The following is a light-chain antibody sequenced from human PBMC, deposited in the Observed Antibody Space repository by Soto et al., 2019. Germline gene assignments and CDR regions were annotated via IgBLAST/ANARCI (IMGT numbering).Light chain of an antibody. CDR1: QNIYSN. V-gene: IGKV3-15*01. CDR2: RVS. Sequence: IVMTQSPATLSVSPGERATLSCRASQNIYSNVAWYQQRPGQAPRLLIYRVSTRAPGIPARFSGSGSGTEFTLTISSLQSEDFTVYSCLQYHNLWAFGQGTKVDIK. CDR3: LQYHNLWA. J-gene: IGKJ1*01.